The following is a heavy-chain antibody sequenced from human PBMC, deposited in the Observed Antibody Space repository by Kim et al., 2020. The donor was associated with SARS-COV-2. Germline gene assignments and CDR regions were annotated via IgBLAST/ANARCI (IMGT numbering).Heavy chain of an antibody. J-gene: IGHJ1*01. CDR2: IYYSGST. CDR3: ATFPNYYAYVQH. V-gene: IGHV4-30-4*01. D-gene: IGHD3-10*01. Sequence: SETLSLTCTVSGGSISSDDYYWGWIRQPPGKGLEWIGYIYYSGSTYYNPSLKSRLTISLDTSKSQLSLKLSSVTAADTAVYYCATFPNYYAYVQHWGQGTLVTVSS. CDR1: GGSISSDDYY.